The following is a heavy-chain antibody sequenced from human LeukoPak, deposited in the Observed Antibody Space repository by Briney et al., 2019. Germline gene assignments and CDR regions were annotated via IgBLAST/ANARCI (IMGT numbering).Heavy chain of an antibody. CDR1: GFTFSSYT. Sequence: GGSLRLSCAASGFTFSSYTMNWVRQAPGKGLEWVSSIDSSGTYINYADSVKGRFTISRDNSKNTLYLQMNSLRAEDTAVYYCARDSYRNFGFDYWGQGTLVTVSS. CDR3: ARDSYRNFGFDY. V-gene: IGHV3-21*01. CDR2: IDSSGTYI. J-gene: IGHJ4*02. D-gene: IGHD4-11*01.